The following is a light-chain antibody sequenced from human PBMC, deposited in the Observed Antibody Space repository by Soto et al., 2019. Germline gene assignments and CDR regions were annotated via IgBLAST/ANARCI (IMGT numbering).Light chain of an antibody. CDR3: QQLNNYPRT. CDR1: QSISSW. Sequence: DIQMTQSPSTLSASVGDRVTITCRASQSISSWLAWYQQKPGKAPKLLIYDASSLGSGVPSRFSGGGSGTEFTLTISSLQPDDFATYYCQQLNNYPRTFGQGTKVDIK. CDR2: DAS. V-gene: IGKV1-5*01. J-gene: IGKJ1*01.